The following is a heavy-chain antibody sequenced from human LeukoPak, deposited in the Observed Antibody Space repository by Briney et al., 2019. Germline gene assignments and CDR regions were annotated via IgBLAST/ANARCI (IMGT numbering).Heavy chain of an antibody. D-gene: IGHD4-23*01. J-gene: IGHJ3*02. Sequence: TSSQTLSLTCTVSGGSISSGGYSWSWIRQPPGKGLEWIGYIYHSGSTYYNPSLKSRVTISVDRSKNQFSLKLSSMTAADTAMYYCARRGGNPLGAFDIWGQGTMVTVSS. V-gene: IGHV4-30-2*02. CDR2: IYHSGST. CDR3: ARRGGNPLGAFDI. CDR1: GGSISSGGYS.